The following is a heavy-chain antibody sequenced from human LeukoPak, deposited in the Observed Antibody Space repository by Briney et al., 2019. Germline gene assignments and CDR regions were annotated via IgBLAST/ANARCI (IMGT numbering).Heavy chain of an antibody. CDR1: GGSISSYY. V-gene: IGHV4-59*01. CDR2: IYHSGST. CDR3: ARVLLWFGDSSRLSWFDP. Sequence: PSETLSLTCRVPGGSISSYYWSWIRQPPGKGPEWIGYIYHSGSTKYNPSLKSRVTMSADTSKNQFSLKVTSVTAADTAVYYCARVLLWFGDSSRLSWFDPWGQGILVTVSS. D-gene: IGHD3-10*01. J-gene: IGHJ5*02.